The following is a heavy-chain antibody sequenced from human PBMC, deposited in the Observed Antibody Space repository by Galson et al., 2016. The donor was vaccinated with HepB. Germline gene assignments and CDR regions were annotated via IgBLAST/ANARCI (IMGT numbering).Heavy chain of an antibody. D-gene: IGHD6-19*01. CDR1: GVSISSSSHY. CDR2: IYYSGNT. Sequence: ETLSLTCTVSGVSISSSSHYWAWIRLPPGKGLEWIGTIYYSGNTYHNPSLKSRLSISVGRSKNQFSLRLSSVTAADTAVYYCARQSKYRSGWYEAWYYYNMDVWGQGTTVTVSS. CDR3: ARQSKYRSGWYEAWYYYNMDV. V-gene: IGHV4-39*01. J-gene: IGHJ6*03.